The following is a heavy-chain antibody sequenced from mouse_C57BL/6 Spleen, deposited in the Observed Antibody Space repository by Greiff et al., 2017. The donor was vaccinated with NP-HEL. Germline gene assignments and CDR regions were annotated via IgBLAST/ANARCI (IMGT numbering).Heavy chain of an antibody. CDR3: TREDDLEALNGYYPFAY. J-gene: IGHJ3*01. D-gene: IGHD2-3*01. CDR1: GFTFSSYA. V-gene: IGHV5-9-1*02. Sequence: EVQRVESGEGLVKPGGSLKLSCAASGFTFSSYAMSWVRQTPEKRLEWVAYISSGGDYIYYADTVKGRFTISRDNARNTLYLQMSSLKSEDTAMYYCTREDDLEALNGYYPFAYWGQGTLVTVSA. CDR2: ISSGGDYI.